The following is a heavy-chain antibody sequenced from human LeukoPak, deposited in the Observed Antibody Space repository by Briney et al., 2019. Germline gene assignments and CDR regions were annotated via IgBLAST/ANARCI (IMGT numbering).Heavy chain of an antibody. V-gene: IGHV3-11*01. CDR2: ISSSGSTI. CDR1: GLTFSDYY. D-gene: IGHD3-3*01. J-gene: IGHJ6*02. Sequence: GGSLRLSCAASGLTFSDYYMSWIRQAPGKGLEWVSYISSSGSTIYYADSVKGRFTISRDNAKNSLYLQMNSLRAEDTAVYYCARASVTIFGYYGMDVWGQGTTVTVSS. CDR3: ARASVTIFGYYGMDV.